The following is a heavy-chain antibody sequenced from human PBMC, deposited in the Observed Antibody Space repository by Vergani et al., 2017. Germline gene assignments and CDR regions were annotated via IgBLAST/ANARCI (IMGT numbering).Heavy chain of an antibody. CDR3: AKAHFTGGREYYYGMDV. D-gene: IGHD7-27*01. CDR1: GFTFSSYA. J-gene: IGHJ6*02. V-gene: IGHV3-23*01. CDR2: ISGSGGST. Sequence: EVQLLESGGGLVQPGGSLRLSCAASGFTFSSYAMSWVRQAPGKGLEGVSAISGSGGSTYYANSVKGRFTISSDNSKNTLYLQMNSLRAEDTAVYYCAKAHFTGGREYYYGMDVWGQGTTVTVSS.